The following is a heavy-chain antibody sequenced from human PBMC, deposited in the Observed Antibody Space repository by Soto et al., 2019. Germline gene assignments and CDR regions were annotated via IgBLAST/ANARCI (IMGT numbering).Heavy chain of an antibody. CDR3: ARDREMATIEEFDAFDI. CDR1: GFPFSSYA. CDR2: ISYDGSNK. Sequence: GGSLRVSCAASGFPFSSYAMHWVRQAPGKGLEWVAVISYDGSNKYYADSVKGRFTISRDNSKNTLYLQMNSLRAEDTAVYYCARDREMATIEEFDAFDIWGQGTMVTVSS. D-gene: IGHD5-12*01. V-gene: IGHV3-30-3*01. J-gene: IGHJ3*02.